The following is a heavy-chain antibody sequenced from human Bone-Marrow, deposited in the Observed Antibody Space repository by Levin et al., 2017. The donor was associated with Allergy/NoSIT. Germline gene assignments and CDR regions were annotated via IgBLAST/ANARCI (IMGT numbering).Heavy chain of an antibody. CDR2: IYSGGST. Sequence: AASVKVSCAASGFTVSSNYMSWVRQAPGKGLEWVSVIYSGGSTYYADSVKGRFTISRDNSKNTLYLQMNSLRAEDTAVYYCARGGRVVPAATTDYWGQGTLVTVSS. D-gene: IGHD2-2*01. CDR1: GFTVSSNY. J-gene: IGHJ4*02. V-gene: IGHV3-53*01. CDR3: ARGGRVVPAATTDY.